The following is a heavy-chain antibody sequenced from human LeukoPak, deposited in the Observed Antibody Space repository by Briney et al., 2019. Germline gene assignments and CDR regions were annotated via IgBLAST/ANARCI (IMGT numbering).Heavy chain of an antibody. CDR3: ARAPGSNY. J-gene: IGHJ4*02. Sequence: GGSLRLSCAASGFTSSSYSMNWVRQAPGKGLEWVSSISSRSSYIYYADSVKGRFTISRDNAKNSLYLQMNSLRAEDTAVYYCARAPGSNYWGQGTLVTVSS. CDR1: GFTSSSYS. V-gene: IGHV3-21*01. CDR2: ISSRSSYI.